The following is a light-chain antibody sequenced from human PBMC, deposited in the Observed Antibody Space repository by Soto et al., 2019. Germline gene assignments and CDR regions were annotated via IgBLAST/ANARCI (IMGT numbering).Light chain of an antibody. CDR1: QGISSY. CDR3: QQLNSDWYT. Sequence: DIQLTRSPSFLSASVGDRVTITCRASQGISSYLAWYQQKPGKAPKLLIYGASTLRSGVPSRFSGSGSGTDFTLTISSLQPEDFGTFYCQQLNSDWYTFGQGTKLEIK. J-gene: IGKJ2*01. CDR2: GAS. V-gene: IGKV1-9*01.